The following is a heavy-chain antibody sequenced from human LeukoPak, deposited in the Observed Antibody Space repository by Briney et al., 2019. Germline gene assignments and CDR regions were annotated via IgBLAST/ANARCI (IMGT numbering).Heavy chain of an antibody. CDR3: AADPHSPYPGA. V-gene: IGHV1-58*02. CDR1: GFTFTNSA. D-gene: IGHD2-15*01. Sequence: GTSVKVSCKASGFTFTNSAMQWVRQARGQRLEWIGWIVVGSGNTNYAQKFQERVTITRDMSTSTAYMELSSLRSEDTAVYYCAADPHSPYPGAWGQGTLVTVSS. J-gene: IGHJ4*02. CDR2: IVVGSGNT.